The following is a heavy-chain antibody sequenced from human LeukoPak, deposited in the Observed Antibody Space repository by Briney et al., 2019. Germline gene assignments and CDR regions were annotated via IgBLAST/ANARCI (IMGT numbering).Heavy chain of an antibody. D-gene: IGHD3-22*01. J-gene: IGHJ4*02. V-gene: IGHV3-21*01. Sequence: PGGSLRLSCAASGFTFSSYSMNWVRQAPGKGLEWVSSTSSSSSYIYYADSVKGRFTISRDNAKNSLYLQMNSLRAEDTAVYYCARYYYDSSGYYFFFDYWGQGTLVTVSS. CDR1: GFTFSSYS. CDR3: ARYYYDSSGYYFFFDY. CDR2: TSSSSSYI.